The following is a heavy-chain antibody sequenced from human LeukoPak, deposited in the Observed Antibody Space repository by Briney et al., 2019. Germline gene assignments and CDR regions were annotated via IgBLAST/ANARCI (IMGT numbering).Heavy chain of an antibody. V-gene: IGHV3-30*02. D-gene: IGHD5-12*01. J-gene: IGHJ4*02. CDR2: IRYDGSNK. CDR1: GFTFSSYG. Sequence: PGGSLRLSCAASGFTFSSYGMHWVRQAPGKGLEWVAFIRYDGSNKYYADSVKGRFTISRDNSKNTLYLQMNSLRAEDTAVYYCAKANSGYDLRAKLDYWGQGTLVTVSS. CDR3: AKANSGYDLRAKLDY.